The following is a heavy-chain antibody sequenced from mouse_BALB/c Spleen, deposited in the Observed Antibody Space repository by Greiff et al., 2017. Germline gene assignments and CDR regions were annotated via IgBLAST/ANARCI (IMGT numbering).Heavy chain of an antibody. CDR2: IDPANGNT. J-gene: IGHJ2*01. Sequence: VQLQQSGAELVKPGASVKLSCTASGFNIKDTYMHWVKQRPEQGLEWIGRIDPANGNTKYDPKFQGKATITADTSSNTAYLQLSSLTSEDTAVYYCASDGNSPYYFGYWGQGTTLTDSS. CDR1: GFNIKDTY. V-gene: IGHV14-3*02. CDR3: ASDGNSPYYFGY. D-gene: IGHD2-1*01.